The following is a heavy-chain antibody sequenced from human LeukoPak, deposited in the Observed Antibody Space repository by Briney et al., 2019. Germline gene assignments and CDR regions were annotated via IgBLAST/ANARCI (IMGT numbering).Heavy chain of an antibody. CDR1: GDSISSGDYY. J-gene: IGHJ4*02. D-gene: IGHD3-22*01. CDR3: ARVFYDTSGYYYRGLYYFDY. V-gene: IGHV4-38-2*02. Sequence: PSETLSLTCTVSGDSISSGDYYWSWIRQPPGKGLEWIGSLYHSGITYYNPSLKSRVTISVDTSKNQFSLRLSSVTAADTAVYYCARVFYDTSGYYYRGLYYFDYWGQGTLVTVSS. CDR2: LYHSGIT.